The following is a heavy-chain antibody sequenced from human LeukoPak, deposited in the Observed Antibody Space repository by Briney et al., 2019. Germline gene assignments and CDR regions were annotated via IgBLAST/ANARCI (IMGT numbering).Heavy chain of an antibody. V-gene: IGHV1-2*02. CDR2: IDPNSGAT. J-gene: IGHJ4*02. CDR1: TFTKHF. D-gene: IGHD2-21*02. CDR3: AVSVQVPAIPAFDY. Sequence: ASVKVSCTTFTKHFIHWVRQAPGQGLEWVGWIDPNSGATKYAQKFQGRVTMTRDTSISTVSMELSSLRFDGTAIYYCAVSVQVPAIPAFDYWGQGTLVTVSS.